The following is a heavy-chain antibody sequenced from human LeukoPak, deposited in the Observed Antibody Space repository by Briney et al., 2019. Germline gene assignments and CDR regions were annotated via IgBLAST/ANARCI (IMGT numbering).Heavy chain of an antibody. J-gene: IGHJ6*02. Sequence: GESLKISCKGSGYRFTDYWIGWVRQMPGKGLEWMGIIYPGDSDTRYSPSFQGQVTISVDKSINTAHLQWGSLKASDTAMYCCARGAAGTIPDYYYFGMDIWGQGTTVTVSS. D-gene: IGHD1-7*01. V-gene: IGHV5-51*01. CDR1: GYRFTDYW. CDR3: ARGAAGTIPDYYYFGMDI. CDR2: IYPGDSDT.